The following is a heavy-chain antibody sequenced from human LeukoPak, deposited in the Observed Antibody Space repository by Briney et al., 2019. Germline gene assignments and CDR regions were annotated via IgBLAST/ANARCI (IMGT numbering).Heavy chain of an antibody. CDR2: IYYSGST. J-gene: IGHJ4*02. CDR1: GGSISSYY. D-gene: IGHD4-17*01. V-gene: IGHV4-59*01. CDR3: ASLYGDYVY. Sequence: PSETLSLTCTVSGGSISSYYWSWTRQPPGKGLEWIGYIYYSGSTNYNPSLKSRVTLSVDTSKKQFSLKLTSVTAADTAVYYCASLYGDYVYWGQGTLVTVSS.